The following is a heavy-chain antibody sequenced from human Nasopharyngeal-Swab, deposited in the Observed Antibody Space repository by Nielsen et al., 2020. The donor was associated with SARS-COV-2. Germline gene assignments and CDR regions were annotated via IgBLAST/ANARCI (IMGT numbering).Heavy chain of an antibody. CDR2: IYYSGST. CDR3: ARHSRVLDY. CDR1: GGSISSSSYY. D-gene: IGHD2-8*01. V-gene: IGHV4-39*01. J-gene: IGHJ4*02. Sequence: SETLSLTCTVSGGSISSSSYYWGWIRQPPGKGLEWIGSIYYSGSTYYNPSLKSRVTISVDTSKNQFSLKLSSVTAADTAVYYCARHSRVLDYWGQGTLATVSS.